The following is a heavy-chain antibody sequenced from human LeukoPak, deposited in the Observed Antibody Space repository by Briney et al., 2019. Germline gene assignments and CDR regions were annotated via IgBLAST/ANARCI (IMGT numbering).Heavy chain of an antibody. J-gene: IGHJ4*02. CDR2: ISASGDTI. CDR1: GFTFRNYY. Sequence: GGPLRLSCAASGFTFRNYYMTWIRQAPGKGLEWASYISASGDTIYYGDSVRGRFTISRDNAKNSLYLDMNTLKAEDTAVYYCARDPSWEILSYFDYWGQGTLVTVSS. D-gene: IGHD1-26*01. V-gene: IGHV3-11*04. CDR3: ARDPSWEILSYFDY.